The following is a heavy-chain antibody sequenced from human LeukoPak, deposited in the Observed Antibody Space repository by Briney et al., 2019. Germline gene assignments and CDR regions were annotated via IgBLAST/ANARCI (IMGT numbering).Heavy chain of an antibody. CDR1: GDSVRGHY. D-gene: IGHD6-13*01. CDR3: ARVSYSNNPYFDY. J-gene: IGHJ4*02. Sequence: SGTLSLTCSVSGDSVRGHYWTWIRQPPGKGLEWIGFAFFGGSTDYSPSLKSRATVSVDTSNNQFSLNLNSVTPADTAVYYCARVSYSNNPYFDYRGQGILVTVSS. CDR2: AFFGGST. V-gene: IGHV4-59*02.